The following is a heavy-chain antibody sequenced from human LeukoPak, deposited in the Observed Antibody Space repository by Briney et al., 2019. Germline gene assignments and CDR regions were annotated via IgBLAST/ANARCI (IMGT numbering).Heavy chain of an antibody. J-gene: IGHJ4*02. CDR2: INSDGSNT. CDR1: GFTFSSKW. V-gene: IGHV3-74*01. CDR3: ARGGCSSTSCLDY. D-gene: IGHD2-2*01. Sequence: GGSLRLSCAASGFTFSSKWMHWVRQSPGKGLVWVSHINSDGSNTNYADSVKGRFTISRDNAKNTLYLQLNSLRAEDTVVYYCARGGCSSTSCLDYWGQGTLVTVSS.